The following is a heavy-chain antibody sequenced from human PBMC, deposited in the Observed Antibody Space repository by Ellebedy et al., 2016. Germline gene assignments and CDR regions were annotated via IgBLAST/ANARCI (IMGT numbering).Heavy chain of an antibody. Sequence: SETLSLTCNVSGGSVSSDYWNWIRRPPGKGLEWIGFVFENGDTLYNPSLRSRLSMSVDTSKRQFSLRLTSVTAADTAVYYCAKWNGDWYAFDVWGQGTMVTVSS. V-gene: IGHV4-59*02. J-gene: IGHJ3*01. CDR2: VFENGDT. CDR1: GGSVSSDY. CDR3: AKWNGDWYAFDV. D-gene: IGHD1-1*01.